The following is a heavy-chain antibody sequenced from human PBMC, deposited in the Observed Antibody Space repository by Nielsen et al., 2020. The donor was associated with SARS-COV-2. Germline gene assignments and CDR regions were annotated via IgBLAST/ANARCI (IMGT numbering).Heavy chain of an antibody. V-gene: IGHV1-58*02. J-gene: IGHJ5*02. CDR2: IVVGSGNT. CDR3: AAGPMVRGAPFDP. D-gene: IGHD3-10*01. Sequence: SVQVSCKASGFTFTSSAMQWVRQARGQRLEWIGWIVVGSGNTNYAQKFQERVTINRDMSTSTAYMELSSLRSEDTAVYYCAAGPMVRGAPFDPWGQGTLVTVSS. CDR1: GFTFTSSA.